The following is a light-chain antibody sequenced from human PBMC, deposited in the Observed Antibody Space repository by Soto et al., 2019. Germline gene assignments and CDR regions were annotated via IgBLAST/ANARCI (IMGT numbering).Light chain of an antibody. Sequence: EIVMTQSPATLSVSPGERATLSCWASQSVSSNLAWYQQKPGQAPRLLIYDVSTRATGIPTRFSGSGSGTEFTLTISSLQSEDFAAYYWHQYNNWPLTLGGGTKVEIK. CDR2: DVS. CDR1: QSVSSN. V-gene: IGKV3D-15*01. J-gene: IGKJ4*01. CDR3: HQYNNWPLT.